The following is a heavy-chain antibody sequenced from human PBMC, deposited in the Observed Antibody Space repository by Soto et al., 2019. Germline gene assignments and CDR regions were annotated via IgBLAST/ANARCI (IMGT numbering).Heavy chain of an antibody. CDR1: GGSVSSGSYY. CDR3: ARARLRYFDWLLSHYGMDV. V-gene: IGHV4-61*01. D-gene: IGHD3-9*01. CDR2: IYYSGST. J-gene: IGHJ6*02. Sequence: PSETLSLTCTVSGGSVSSGSYYWSWIRQPPGKGLEWVGYIYYSGSTNYNPSLKSRVTISVDTSKNQFSLKLSSVTAADTDVYYCARARLRYFDWLLSHYGMDVWGQGTTVTVSS.